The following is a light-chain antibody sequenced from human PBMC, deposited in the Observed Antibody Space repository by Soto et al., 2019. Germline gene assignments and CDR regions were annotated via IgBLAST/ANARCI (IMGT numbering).Light chain of an antibody. CDR2: RNN. CDR3: AAWDDSLSGPV. CDR1: SSNIGSNY. Sequence: QSVLTQPPSASGTPGQTVTISCSGSSSNIGSNYVYWYQQLPATAPKLLIYRNNQRPSGVPDRFSGSKSGTSASLAISGLRSEDEADYYCAAWDDSLSGPVFGGGTQLTVL. V-gene: IGLV1-47*01. J-gene: IGLJ3*02.